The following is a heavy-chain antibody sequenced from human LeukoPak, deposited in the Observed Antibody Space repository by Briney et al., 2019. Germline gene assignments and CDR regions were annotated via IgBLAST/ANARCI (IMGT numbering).Heavy chain of an antibody. V-gene: IGHV3-23*01. D-gene: IGHD4-17*01. CDR3: AKASPSSPGYRDYSFDS. J-gene: IGHJ4*02. CDR2: ISGSGGNT. Sequence: GGSLRLSCAASGFTFSSNAMSWVRQAPGKGREWVSAISGSGGNTYYANSVKGRFPISRDNSKNTRYLQMNSLRAEEPAVYYCAKASPSSPGYRDYSFDSGGQGTLVTDSS. CDR1: GFTFSSNA.